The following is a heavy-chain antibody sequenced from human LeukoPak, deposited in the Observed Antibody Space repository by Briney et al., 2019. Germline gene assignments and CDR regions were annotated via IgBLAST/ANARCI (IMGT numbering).Heavy chain of an antibody. D-gene: IGHD1-1*01. Sequence: ASVRVSCKASGYNFIDYYIHWVRQAPGQGLEWMGWINPNTGGTNYAQKFRGRVTMTSDTSITTAYMELSSLRSDDTAVYYCATTTSYYFNYWGQGTLVTVSS. CDR3: ATTTSYYFNY. V-gene: IGHV1-2*02. CDR2: INPNTGGT. CDR1: GYNFIDYY. J-gene: IGHJ4*02.